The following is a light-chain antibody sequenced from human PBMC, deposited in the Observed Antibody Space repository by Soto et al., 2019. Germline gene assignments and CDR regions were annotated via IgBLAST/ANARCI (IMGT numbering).Light chain of an antibody. V-gene: IGLV2-23*02. CDR3: CSYAGSSTSYV. Sequence: QSVLTQPASVSGSPGRSITISCTGTSRDVGSYNLVSWYQQHPGKAPKLMIYEVSKRPSGVSNRFSGSKSGNTASLTISGLQAEDEADYYCCSYAGSSTSYVFGTGTKVTVL. CDR2: EVS. J-gene: IGLJ1*01. CDR1: SRDVGSYNL.